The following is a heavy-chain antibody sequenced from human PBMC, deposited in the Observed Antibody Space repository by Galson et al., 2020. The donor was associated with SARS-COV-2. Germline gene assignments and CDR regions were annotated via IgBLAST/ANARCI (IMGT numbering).Heavy chain of an antibody. D-gene: IGHD6-19*01. J-gene: IGHJ4*02. CDR1: GFTFSSYE. CDR3: ARDGADVTRGISVPGMPGY. V-gene: IGHV3-48*03. Sequence: GGSLRLSCAASGFTFSSYEMNWVRQAPGKGLEWVSYISSSGSTIYYADSVKGRFTISRDNSKGTLWLQMNGLTTDDTALYFCARDGADVTRGISVPGMPGYWGQGTRVSVSS. CDR2: ISSSGSTI.